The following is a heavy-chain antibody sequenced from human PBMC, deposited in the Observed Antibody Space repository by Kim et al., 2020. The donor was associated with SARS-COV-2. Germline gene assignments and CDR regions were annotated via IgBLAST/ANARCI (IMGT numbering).Heavy chain of an antibody. CDR1: GFTFDTSP. V-gene: IGHV3-23*01. CDR2: ISWDGTRT. CDR3: AKGVTNSGFDY. Sequence: GGSLRLSCAASGFTFDTSPMGWVRQAPGKGLEWVSRISWDGTRTYYADSVKGRVTMSSDKSKNTVYLHMNSLRVEDMAVYYCAKGVTNSGFDYWGQGTQVTVSS. D-gene: IGHD4-17*01. J-gene: IGHJ4*02.